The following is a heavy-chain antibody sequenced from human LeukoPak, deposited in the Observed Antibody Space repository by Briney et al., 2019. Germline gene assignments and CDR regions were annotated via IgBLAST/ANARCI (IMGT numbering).Heavy chain of an antibody. CDR3: AKAPRGDYGDYYFDY. CDR1: GFTFSSYW. V-gene: IGHV3-7*01. Sequence: GGSLRLSCAASGFTFSSYWMSWVRQAPGKGLEWVANIKQDGSEKYYVDSVKGRFTISRDNAKNSLYLQMNSLRAEDTAVYYCAKAPRGDYGDYYFDYWGQGTLVTVS. D-gene: IGHD4-17*01. J-gene: IGHJ4*02. CDR2: IKQDGSEK.